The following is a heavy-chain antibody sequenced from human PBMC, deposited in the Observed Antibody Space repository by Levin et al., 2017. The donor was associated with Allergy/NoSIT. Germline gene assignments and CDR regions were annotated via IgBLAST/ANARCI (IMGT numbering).Heavy chain of an antibody. CDR2: IGSKTHGGTT. Sequence: PGGSLRLSCTGSGFTFGDYAMNWFRQPPGRGLEWVGSIGSKTHGGTTNYAASVQGRFTISRDDSTSIAYLQMKSLKTEDTGVYYCARAWVRRADHSWGQGTLVTVSS. CDR3: ARAWVRRADHS. CDR1: GFTFGDYA. J-gene: IGHJ5*02. D-gene: IGHD3-10*01. V-gene: IGHV3-49*03.